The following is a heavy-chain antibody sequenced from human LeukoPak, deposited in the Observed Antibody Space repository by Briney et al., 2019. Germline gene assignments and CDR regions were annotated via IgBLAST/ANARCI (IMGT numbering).Heavy chain of an antibody. Sequence: GGSLRLSCAASGFSFITYSMSWVRQAPGKGLEWVSAISSGGSYIYYADSVKGRFTISRDNAKNSLYLQMNSLRAEDTAVYYCARDGGRKDDYWGQGTLVTVSS. CDR3: ARDGGRKDDY. V-gene: IGHV3-21*01. CDR1: GFSFITYS. CDR2: ISSGGSYI. J-gene: IGHJ4*02. D-gene: IGHD2-15*01.